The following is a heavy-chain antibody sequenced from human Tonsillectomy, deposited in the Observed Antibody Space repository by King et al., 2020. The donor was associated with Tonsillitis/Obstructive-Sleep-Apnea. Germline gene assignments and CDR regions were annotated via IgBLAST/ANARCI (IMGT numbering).Heavy chain of an antibody. CDR1: GFTFSSYG. CDR3: AKEQDGNSGSFLTFDY. D-gene: IGHD1-26*01. J-gene: IGHJ4*02. Sequence: VQLVESGGGVVQPGRSLRLSCAASGFTFSSYGMHWVRQAPGKGLEWVAVISYDGSNKYYADSVKGRFTISRDNSKNTLYLQMNSLRAEDTAVYYCAKEQDGNSGSFLTFDYWGQGTLVTVSS. V-gene: IGHV3-30*18. CDR2: ISYDGSNK.